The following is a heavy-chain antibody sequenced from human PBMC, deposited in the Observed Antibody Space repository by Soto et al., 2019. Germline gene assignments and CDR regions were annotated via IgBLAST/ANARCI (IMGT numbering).Heavy chain of an antibody. V-gene: IGHV3-21*01. CDR1: EFTFSSYN. D-gene: IGHD2-2*01. J-gene: IGHJ5*02. Sequence: SLGISCAASEFTFSSYNMNWVRQAPGKGLEWVSSISSGTSSIYYADSVKGRFTISRDNAKNSLYLQMNSLRAEDTAVYYCARGLYCGSTNCYRTNWFDPWGQGTLVTVSS. CDR3: ARGLYCGSTNCYRTNWFDP. CDR2: ISSGTSSI.